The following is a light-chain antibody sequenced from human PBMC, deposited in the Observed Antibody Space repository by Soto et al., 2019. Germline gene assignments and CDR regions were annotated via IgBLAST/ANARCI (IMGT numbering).Light chain of an antibody. J-gene: IGLJ1*01. CDR3: SSFTSSVNYV. CDR1: SSDVGGHNS. Sequence: QAALSQPASVSGSPGQAITISCTGTSSDVGGHNSVSWYRQDPGKAPKLMIYDVSNRPSGVSDRFSGSKSGNTASLTISGLQIEEEADYYCSSFTSSVNYVFGTGTKVTVL. V-gene: IGLV2-14*01. CDR2: DVS.